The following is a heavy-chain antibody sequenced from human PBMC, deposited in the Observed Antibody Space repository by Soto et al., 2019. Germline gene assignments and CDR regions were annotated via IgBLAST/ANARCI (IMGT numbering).Heavy chain of an antibody. CDR2: ISGSGGST. CDR1: GFTFSSYA. Sequence: EVQLLESGGGLVQPGGSLRLSCAASGFTFSSYAMSWVRQAPGKGLEWVSAISGSGGSTYYADSVKGRFTISRDNSTTTLYLQMNSLRAEDTAVYYCAKAYFDWLLESYCYFDLWGRGTLVTVSS. V-gene: IGHV3-23*01. J-gene: IGHJ2*01. CDR3: AKAYFDWLLESYCYFDL. D-gene: IGHD3-9*01.